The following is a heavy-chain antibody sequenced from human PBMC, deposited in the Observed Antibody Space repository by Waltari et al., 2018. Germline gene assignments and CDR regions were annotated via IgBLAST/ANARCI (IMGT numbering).Heavy chain of an antibody. Sequence: EVQLGESGGGLVQPGRSLRLSCVGTGFTFDEYAMHWVRQAPGKGLGWVSGINWNSGAIGYGDSVKVRFIISRDNARNSVYLEMNGLTSEDTALYYCAKKNDEVFDRNGLVYDAFDMWGQGTVVTVSS. CDR2: INWNSGAI. CDR1: GFTFDEYA. J-gene: IGHJ3*02. D-gene: IGHD3-22*01. V-gene: IGHV3-9*01. CDR3: AKKNDEVFDRNGLVYDAFDM.